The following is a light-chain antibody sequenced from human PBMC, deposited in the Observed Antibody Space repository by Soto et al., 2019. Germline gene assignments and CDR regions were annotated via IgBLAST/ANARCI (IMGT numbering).Light chain of an antibody. CDR3: QQYGSSPQT. CDR2: GAS. CDR1: QSVSSSY. J-gene: IGKJ1*01. Sequence: EIVLTQSTGTLSLSPGERATLSCRASQSVSSSYLAWYQQKPGQAPRLLIYGASSRATGIPDRFSGSGSGTDFTLTISRLEPEDFAVYYCQQYGSSPQTLGKGTKV. V-gene: IGKV3-20*01.